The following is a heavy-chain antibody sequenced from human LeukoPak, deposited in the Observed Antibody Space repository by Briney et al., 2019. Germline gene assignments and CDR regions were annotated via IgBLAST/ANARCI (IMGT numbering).Heavy chain of an antibody. Sequence: GASVKVSSTASGYTFTGYYMHWVRQAPGQGLEWMGWINPNSGGTNYAQKFQGRVTMTRDTSISTAYMELSRLRSDDTAVYYCARNFAPVVPWFVRCGERSLVTVSS. CDR2: INPNSGGT. CDR1: GYTFTGYY. J-gene: IGHJ5*02. V-gene: IGHV1-2*02. D-gene: IGHD4-23*01. CDR3: ARNFAPVVPWFVR.